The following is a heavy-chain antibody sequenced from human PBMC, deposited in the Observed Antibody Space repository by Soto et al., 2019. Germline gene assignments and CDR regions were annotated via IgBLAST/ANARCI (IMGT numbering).Heavy chain of an antibody. Sequence: TCTVSGGSISSGDYYWSWIRQPPGKGLEWIGYIYYSGSSNSNPSLKSRVTISVDTSKNQFSLKLSSVTAADTAVYYCARHSNEYRKSLDYWGQGTLVTVSS. CDR3: ARHSNEYRKSLDY. CDR2: IYYSGSS. CDR1: GGSISSGDYY. J-gene: IGHJ4*02. D-gene: IGHD5-18*01. V-gene: IGHV4-30-4*01.